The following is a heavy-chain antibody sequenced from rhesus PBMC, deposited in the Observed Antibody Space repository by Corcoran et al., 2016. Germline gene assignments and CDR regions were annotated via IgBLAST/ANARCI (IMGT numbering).Heavy chain of an antibody. CDR1: GGSISGGYD. J-gene: IGHJ4*01. Sequence: QVQLQESGPGLVKPSETLSLTCAVSGGSISGGYDWSWIRQPPGKGLEWIGYIYGSSGSTNYNPSLKNRVTMSKDTSKNQFSLKLSSVAAADTAVYYCARMESNWGQGVLVTVSS. V-gene: IGHV4-76*01. CDR2: IYGSSGST. CDR3: ARMESN. D-gene: IGHD3-22*01.